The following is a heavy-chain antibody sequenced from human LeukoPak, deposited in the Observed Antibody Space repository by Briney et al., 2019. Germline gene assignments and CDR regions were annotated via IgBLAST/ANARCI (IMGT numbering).Heavy chain of an antibody. Sequence: PSETLSLTCTVSGGSISSYYWSWIRQPPGKGLEWIGYIYYSGSTNYNPSLKSRVTISVDTSKNQFSLKLSSVTAADAAVYYCAREGRFGSQRGAFDIWGQGTVVTVSS. J-gene: IGHJ3*02. V-gene: IGHV4-59*01. CDR1: GGSISSYY. CDR2: IYYSGST. D-gene: IGHD3-10*01. CDR3: AREGRFGSQRGAFDI.